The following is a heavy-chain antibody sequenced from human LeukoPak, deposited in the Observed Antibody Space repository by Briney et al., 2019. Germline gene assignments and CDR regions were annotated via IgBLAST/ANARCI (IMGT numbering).Heavy chain of an antibody. D-gene: IGHD3-22*01. V-gene: IGHV3-7*01. CDR1: GFTFTTYW. CDR2: IKQDGNEK. J-gene: IGHJ6*03. CDR3: ARDLTTYCYDSSGYYYGYYYYYMDV. Sequence: GGSLRLSCAASGFTFTTYWMSWVRQAPGKGLEWVANIKQDGNEKYYADSVKGRFTISRDNAKNSLYLQMNSLRAEDTAVYYCARDLTTYCYDSSGYYYGYYYYYMDVWGKGTTVTVSS.